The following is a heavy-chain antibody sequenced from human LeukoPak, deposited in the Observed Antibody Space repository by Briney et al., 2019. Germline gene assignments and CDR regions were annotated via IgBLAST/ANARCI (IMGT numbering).Heavy chain of an antibody. Sequence: GGSLRLSCAASGFTFSTYSMNWVRQVPGMGLEWVSYISSSSSTIFYADSVKGRFTISRDNSKNTLYLQMSSLRAEDTAVYYCVPLPIAVAGTHLLDYWGQGTLVTVSS. D-gene: IGHD6-19*01. J-gene: IGHJ4*02. V-gene: IGHV3-48*01. CDR3: VPLPIAVAGTHLLDY. CDR2: ISSSSSTI. CDR1: GFTFSTYS.